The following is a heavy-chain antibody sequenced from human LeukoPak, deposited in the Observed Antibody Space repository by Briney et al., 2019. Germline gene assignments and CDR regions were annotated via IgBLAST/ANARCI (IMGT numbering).Heavy chain of an antibody. CDR1: GGSISSGGYT. V-gene: IGHV4-30-2*01. CDR2: IYHSGST. CDR3: ARAPVYSGSYFDY. Sequence: PSQTLCLTCAASGGSISSGGYTWSWLRQPQGLGLVSVGYIYHSGSTYYNPSLKSRVTISVDRSKNQFSLKLSSVTAADTAVYYCARAPVYSGSYFDYWGQGTLVTVSS. J-gene: IGHJ4*02. D-gene: IGHD1-26*01.